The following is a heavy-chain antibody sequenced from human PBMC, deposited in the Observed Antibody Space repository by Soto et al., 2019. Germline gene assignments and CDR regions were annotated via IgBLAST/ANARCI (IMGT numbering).Heavy chain of an antibody. CDR3: AAVIPPNSSGYYSLDY. CDR2: IVVGSGNT. J-gene: IGHJ4*02. Sequence: SVKVPCKASGLTFTSSAVQWVRQARGQRLEWIGWIVVGSGNTNYTQKFQERVTITRDMSTSTAYMELSSLRSEDTAVYYCAAVIPPNSSGYYSLDYWGQGTLVTVSS. D-gene: IGHD3-22*01. V-gene: IGHV1-58*01. CDR1: GLTFTSSA.